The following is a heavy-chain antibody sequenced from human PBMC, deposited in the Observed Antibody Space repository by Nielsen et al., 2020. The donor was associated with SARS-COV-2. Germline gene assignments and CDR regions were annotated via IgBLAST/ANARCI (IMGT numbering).Heavy chain of an antibody. CDR1: GYRFTSYY. J-gene: IGHJ5*02. Sequence: ASVKVSCKASGYRFTSYYIHWVRQAPGQGLEWMGIINPSGGTTRDAQKFQGRVTMTRDTSTNTVYMELSSLRSEDTAVYYCATGPGQLVLGWFDPWGQGTLVTVSS. CDR2: INPSGGTT. D-gene: IGHD6-13*01. CDR3: ATGPGQLVLGWFDP. V-gene: IGHV1-46*01.